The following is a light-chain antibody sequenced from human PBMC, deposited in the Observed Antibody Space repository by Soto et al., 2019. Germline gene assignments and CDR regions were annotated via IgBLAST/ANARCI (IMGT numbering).Light chain of an antibody. CDR3: QQYNNWPQT. CDR1: QSVSSN. CDR2: GAS. Sequence: EIVMTQSPATLSVSPGERATLSCRASQSVSSNLAWYQQKPGQAPRLLIYGASTRATGIPARFSGSVSGTEFTLTISSLKSEDFAVYYCQQYNNWPQTFGQGTKLEIK. J-gene: IGKJ2*01. V-gene: IGKV3-15*01.